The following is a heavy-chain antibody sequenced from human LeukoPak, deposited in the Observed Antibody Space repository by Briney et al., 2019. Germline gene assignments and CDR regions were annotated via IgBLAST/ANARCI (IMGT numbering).Heavy chain of an antibody. D-gene: IGHD2-2*01. CDR3: ARHQVVPSKRPFDY. V-gene: IGHV3-11*01. J-gene: IGHJ4*02. CDR2: IGNSDSTI. CDR1: GFTFSDYF. Sequence: GGSLRLSRAASGFTFSDYFMSWIRQAPGRGLEWVSYIGNSDSTIYYADSVKGRFTISRDSAKNSLYLQMNSLRAEDTAVYYCARHQVVPSKRPFDYWGQGTLVTVSS.